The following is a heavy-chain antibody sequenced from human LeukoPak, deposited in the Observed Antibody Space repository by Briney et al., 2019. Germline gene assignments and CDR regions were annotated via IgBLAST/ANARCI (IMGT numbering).Heavy chain of an antibody. V-gene: IGHV1-2*02. Sequence: ASVKVSCKASGYTFTGYYIHWVRQAPGQGLEWMGWINPNSGVTNYAQKLQGRVTMTTDTSTSTAYMELRSLRSDDTAVYYCARDEAAGMDVWGQGTTVTVSS. CDR3: ARDEAAGMDV. CDR1: GYTFTGYY. J-gene: IGHJ6*02. CDR2: INPNSGVT.